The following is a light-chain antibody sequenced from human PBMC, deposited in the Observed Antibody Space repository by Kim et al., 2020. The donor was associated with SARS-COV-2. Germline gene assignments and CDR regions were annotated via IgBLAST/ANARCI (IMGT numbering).Light chain of an antibody. CDR1: QRVSSY. CDR3: QQRSNWPPFT. CDR2: GAS. J-gene: IGKJ3*01. Sequence: SPGEGATPSCGASQRVSSYLAWYKQKPGQTPRRLIYGASNRATGIPARFSGSGSGTDFTLTISSLEPEDFAVYYCQQRSNWPPFTFGPGTKVDIK. V-gene: IGKV3-11*01.